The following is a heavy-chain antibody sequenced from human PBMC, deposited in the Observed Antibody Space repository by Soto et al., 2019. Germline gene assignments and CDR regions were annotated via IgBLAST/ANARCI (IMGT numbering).Heavy chain of an antibody. Sequence: SETLSLTCTVSGGSISSGGYYWSWIRQHPGKGLEWIGYIYYSGSTYYNPSLKSRVTISVDTSKNQFSLKLSSVTAADTAVYYCASTVAIGCSGGSCYYYYGMDVWGQGTTVTVSS. V-gene: IGHV4-31*03. CDR1: GGSISSGGYY. D-gene: IGHD2-15*01. J-gene: IGHJ6*02. CDR2: IYYSGST. CDR3: ASTVAIGCSGGSCYYYYGMDV.